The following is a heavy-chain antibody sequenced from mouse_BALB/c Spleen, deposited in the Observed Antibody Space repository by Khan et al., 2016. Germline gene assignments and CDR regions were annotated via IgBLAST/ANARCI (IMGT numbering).Heavy chain of an antibody. Sequence: EVELVESGGGLVKPGGSLKLSCAASGFTFSDFYMYWIRQTPEKRLEWVATISHGGRYTYYPDSLKGRFTISRDHAKNNLYLQMTSLKSEDTAIYYCARAGNTYTYWFCDVWGAGTAVTVSS. J-gene: IGHJ1*01. CDR1: GFTFSDFY. CDR2: ISHGGRYT. CDR3: ARAGNTYTYWFCDV. D-gene: IGHD1-1*01. V-gene: IGHV5-4*02.